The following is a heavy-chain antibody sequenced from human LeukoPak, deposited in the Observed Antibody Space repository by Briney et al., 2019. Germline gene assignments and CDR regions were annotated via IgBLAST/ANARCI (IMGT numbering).Heavy chain of an antibody. CDR2: ISGSGGST. D-gene: IGHD5-24*01. J-gene: IGHJ6*03. CDR1: GFTFSSYA. Sequence: AGSLRLSCAASGFTFSSYAIGWVRQAPGKGLEWVSAISGSGGSTYYAESVKGRFTISRDNSKNTLYLQMNSLRAEDTTVYYCAKGWRDGYMGRFYYMDVWGKGTTVTVSS. CDR3: AKGWRDGYMGRFYYMDV. V-gene: IGHV3-23*01.